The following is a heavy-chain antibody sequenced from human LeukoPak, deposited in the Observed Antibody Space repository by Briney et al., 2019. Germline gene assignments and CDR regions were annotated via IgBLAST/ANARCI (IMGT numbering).Heavy chain of an antibody. CDR2: IYTSGST. J-gene: IGHJ4*02. CDR3: ARDRWEPSPLPFD. V-gene: IGHV4-61*02. Sequence: PSQTLSLTCTVSGGSISSGSYYWSWIRQPAGKGLEWIVRIYTSGSTNYNPSPKSRVTISVDTSKNQFCLKLSSVTAADTAVYYCARDRWEPSPLPFDWGQGTLVTVSS. D-gene: IGHD4-23*01. CDR1: GGSISSGSYY.